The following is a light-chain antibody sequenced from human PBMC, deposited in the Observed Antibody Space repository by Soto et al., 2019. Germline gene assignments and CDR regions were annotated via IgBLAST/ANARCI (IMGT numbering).Light chain of an antibody. CDR3: SLYTSVNTYV. Sequence: QSVLTQPPSVSGSPGQSVTISCTGTSTDFVSYNRVSWYQQPPGTAPKLIIYEASNRPSGVPDRFSGSKSGNTASLTISGLQAADEADYYCSLYTSVNTYVFGTGTRSPS. CDR2: EAS. CDR1: STDFVSYNR. V-gene: IGLV2-18*01. J-gene: IGLJ1*01.